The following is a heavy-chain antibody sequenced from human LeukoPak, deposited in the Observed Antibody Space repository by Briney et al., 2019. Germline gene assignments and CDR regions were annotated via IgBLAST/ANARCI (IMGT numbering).Heavy chain of an antibody. CDR3: ATFTIPPSAVFDY. J-gene: IGHJ4*02. V-gene: IGHV5-51*01. CDR2: IYPGDSDT. CDR1: GYSFTSYW. Sequence: GESLKISCKGSGYSFTSYWIGWVRQMPGKGLEWMGIIYPGDSDTRYSPSFQGRVTISADKSISTAYLQWSSLKASDTAMYYCATFTIPPSAVFDYWGQGTLVTVSS. D-gene: IGHD3-9*01.